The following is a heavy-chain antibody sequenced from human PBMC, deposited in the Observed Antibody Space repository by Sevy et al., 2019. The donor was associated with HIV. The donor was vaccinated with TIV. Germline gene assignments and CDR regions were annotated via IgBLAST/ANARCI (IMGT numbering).Heavy chain of an antibody. CDR3: ARSGYCTNGVCYRDAFDI. Sequence: ASVKVSCKASGYTFTSYGISWVRQAPGQGLEWMGWISAYNGNTNYAQKLQGRVTMTTDTSTSTAYMELRSLRSDDTAVYYCARSGYCTNGVCYRDAFDIWGQWTMVTVSS. J-gene: IGHJ3*02. CDR2: ISAYNGNT. D-gene: IGHD2-8*01. CDR1: GYTFTSYG. V-gene: IGHV1-18*04.